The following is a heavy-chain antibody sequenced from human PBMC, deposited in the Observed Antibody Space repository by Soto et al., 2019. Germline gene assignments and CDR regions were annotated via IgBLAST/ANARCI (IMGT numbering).Heavy chain of an antibody. J-gene: IGHJ4*02. Sequence: QVQVVQSGAEGKKPGASVTVSCKASGYTFTTYAIHWVRQAPGQSLEWMGWINTDNGNTYYSQKMQARVTITRDTSASTAYMELSRLRSEDTAVYYCARSRVRGGYYFDYWGQGALVTVSS. CDR2: INTDNGNT. D-gene: IGHD3-16*01. CDR3: ARSRVRGGYYFDY. CDR1: GYTFTTYA. V-gene: IGHV1-3*04.